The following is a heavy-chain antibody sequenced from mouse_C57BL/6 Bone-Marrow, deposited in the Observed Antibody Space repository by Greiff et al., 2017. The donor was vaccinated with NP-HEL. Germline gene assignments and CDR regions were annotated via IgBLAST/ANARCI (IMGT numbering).Heavy chain of an antibody. D-gene: IGHD2-3*01. Sequence: EVQLVESGPGLVKPSQSLSLTCSVTGYSITSGYYWNWIRQFPGNKLEWMGYISYDGSNNYNPSLKNRISITRDTSKNQFFLKLNSVTTEDTATYYCAREGRIYDGYYGAMDYWGQGTSVTVSS. CDR1: GYSITSGYY. V-gene: IGHV3-6*01. J-gene: IGHJ4*01. CDR2: ISYDGSN. CDR3: AREGRIYDGYYGAMDY.